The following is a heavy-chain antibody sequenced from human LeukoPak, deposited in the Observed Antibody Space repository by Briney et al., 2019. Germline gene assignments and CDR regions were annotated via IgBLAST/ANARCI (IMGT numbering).Heavy chain of an antibody. V-gene: IGHV3-30*18. J-gene: IGHJ4*02. CDR2: ISYDGNTK. CDR3: AKGHCSGGSCSPSIYYFYY. D-gene: IGHD2-15*01. Sequence: GASLRLSCAASGFTFRSYSINGVRQAPGKGLEWAAVISYDGNTKYYADSVKGRFTISRDYSKNTLYLQMNSLRPEDTAVYSCAKGHCSGGSCSPSIYYFYYWGQGTLVTVSS. CDR1: GFTFRSYS.